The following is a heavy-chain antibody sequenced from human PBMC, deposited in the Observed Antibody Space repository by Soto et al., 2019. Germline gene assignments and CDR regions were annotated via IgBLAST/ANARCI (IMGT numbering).Heavy chain of an antibody. CDR2: ITVNSGNT. CDR1: GYAFTNYG. D-gene: IGHD1-26*01. V-gene: IGHV1-18*01. CDR3: ARGLGGGYYYLDY. J-gene: IGHJ4*02. Sequence: QGQLEQSGAEVKRPGASVKVSCKASGYAFTNYGISWVRQAPGQGLEWMGWITVNSGNTKYAQKIQGRVTMSTDTSTSTAYMELRSLRYDDTVVYFCARGLGGGYYYLDYWGQGTLVTVSS.